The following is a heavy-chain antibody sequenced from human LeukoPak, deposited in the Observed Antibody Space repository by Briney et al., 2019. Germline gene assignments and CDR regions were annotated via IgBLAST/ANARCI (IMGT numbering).Heavy chain of an antibody. CDR1: GFTFSTYG. J-gene: IGHJ4*02. D-gene: IGHD3-10*01. CDR2: ISYDGSNK. CDR3: AKDSRPGWVRRFDY. V-gene: IGHV3-30*18. Sequence: GGSLRLSCAASGFTFSTYGMHWVRQAPGKGLEWVAVISYDGSNKYYADSVKGRFTISRDNSKNTLYLQMNSLRAEDTAVYYCAKDSRPGWVRRFDYWGQGTLVTVSS.